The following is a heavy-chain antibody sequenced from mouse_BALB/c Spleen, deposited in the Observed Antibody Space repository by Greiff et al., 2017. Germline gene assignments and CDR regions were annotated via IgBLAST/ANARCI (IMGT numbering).Heavy chain of an antibody. V-gene: IGHV5-4*02. CDR2: ISDGGSYT. D-gene: IGHD2-1*01. CDR3: AREKGNGAMDY. J-gene: IGHJ4*01. Sequence: EVQLVESGGGLVKPGGSLKLSCAASGFTFSDYYMYWVRQTPEKRLEWVATISDGGSYTYYPDSVKGRFTISRDNAKNNLYLQMSSLKSEDTAMYYCAREKGNGAMDYWGQGTSVTVSS. CDR1: GFTFSDYY.